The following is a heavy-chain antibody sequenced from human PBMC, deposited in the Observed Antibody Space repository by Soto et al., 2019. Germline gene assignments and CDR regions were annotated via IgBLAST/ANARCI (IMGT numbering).Heavy chain of an antibody. CDR3: ARDQGDIVVVPEAFPLYNWLDP. CDR2: INPSGGST. Sequence: ASVKVSCKASGYTFTSYYMHWVRQAPGQGLEWMGIINPSGGSTSYAQKFQGRVTMTRDTSTSTVYMELSSLRSEDTAVYYCARDQGDIVVVPEAFPLYNWLDPWGQGTLVTVYS. D-gene: IGHD2-2*01. CDR1: GYTFTSYY. J-gene: IGHJ5*02. V-gene: IGHV1-46*01.